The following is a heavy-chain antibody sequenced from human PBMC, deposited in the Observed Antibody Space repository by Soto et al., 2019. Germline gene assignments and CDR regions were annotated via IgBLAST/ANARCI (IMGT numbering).Heavy chain of an antibody. V-gene: IGHV5-51*01. Sequence: GQSLKLSCQVSGYSFANYLIACVRQLPGKGLEWVGVIYPGDSDTRYSPSFRGQVTISADKSISHVYLQWSSLKASDTAMYYCARNRLRQYYYGMDVWVQGTTVTVSS. CDR3: ARNRLRQYYYGMDV. J-gene: IGHJ6*02. D-gene: IGHD3-10*01. CDR1: GYSFANYL. CDR2: IYPGDSDT.